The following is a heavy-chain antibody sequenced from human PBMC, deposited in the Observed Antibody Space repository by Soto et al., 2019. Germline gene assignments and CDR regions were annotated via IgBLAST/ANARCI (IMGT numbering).Heavy chain of an antibody. V-gene: IGHV1-69*08. J-gene: IGHJ4*02. CDR3: STLPATIAL. D-gene: IGHD5-12*01. CDR2: IIPIVGTA. Sequence: QVQLVQSGAAVKQPGSSVTVSCKASGGTFGSHTISWVRQAPGQGLEWMGRIIPIVGTANYEQKFQGRVTITADTSTSTAYMELSSLRSEDTAVYYCSTLPATIALWGQGTLVTVSS. CDR1: GGTFGSHT.